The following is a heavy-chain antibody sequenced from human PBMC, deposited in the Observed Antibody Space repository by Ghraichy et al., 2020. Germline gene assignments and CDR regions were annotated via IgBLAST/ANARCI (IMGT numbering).Heavy chain of an antibody. J-gene: IGHJ4*02. D-gene: IGHD3-22*01. Sequence: GESLNIACKGSGYSFTSYWIGWVRQMPGKGLEWMGIIYPGNSDTRYSPSFQGQVTISADKSISTAYLQWSSLKASDTAMYYCARRRGDSSGYYYWDPGDYWGQGTLVTVSS. CDR2: IYPGNSDT. V-gene: IGHV5-51*01. CDR3: ARRRGDSSGYYYWDPGDY. CDR1: GYSFTSYW.